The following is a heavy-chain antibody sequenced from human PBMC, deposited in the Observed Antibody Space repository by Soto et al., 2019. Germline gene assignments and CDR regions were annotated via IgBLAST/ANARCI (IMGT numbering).Heavy chain of an antibody. CDR1: GGTFSSYA. CDR2: INPIFGTP. Sequence: QVQLVQSGAEVQRPGSSVKVSCKASGGTFSSYAISWVRQAPGQGLEWMGGINPIFGTPHYAQKYQGRVTITADTITNTAYMEFTRLTSDGTAVLFCAGGGRHFDFWGQGTLVTVSS. J-gene: IGHJ4*02. CDR3: AGGGRHFDF. D-gene: IGHD3-16*01. V-gene: IGHV1-69*06.